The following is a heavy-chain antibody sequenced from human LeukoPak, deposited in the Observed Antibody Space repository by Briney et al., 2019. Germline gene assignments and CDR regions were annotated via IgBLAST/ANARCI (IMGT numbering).Heavy chain of an antibody. D-gene: IGHD6-6*01. CDR1: GFTFSNYW. V-gene: IGHV3-7*01. J-gene: IGHJ4*02. Sequence: GGSLRLSCAASGFTFSNYWMSWVRQAPGKGLEWVANIKQDGSVKYYVDSVKGRFTISRDNAKNFLQMNSLRVEDTAVYYCARIGYSSSSLDYWGQGTLVTVSS. CDR3: ARIGYSSSSLDY. CDR2: IKQDGSVK.